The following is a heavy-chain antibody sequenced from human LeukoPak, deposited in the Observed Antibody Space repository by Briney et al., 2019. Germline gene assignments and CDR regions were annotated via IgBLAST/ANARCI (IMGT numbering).Heavy chain of an antibody. Sequence: GGSLRLSCAASGFTLSTHPMHWVRQAPGKGLEWVSGITDSGGRTYYADSVRGRFTISRDNSRNTLYLQMNSLRAEDTAIYYCASRDPCSGGTCYALGYWGQGTLVTVSS. V-gene: IGHV3-23*01. CDR2: ITDSGGRT. J-gene: IGHJ4*02. D-gene: IGHD2-15*01. CDR3: ASRDPCSGGTCYALGY. CDR1: GFTLSTHP.